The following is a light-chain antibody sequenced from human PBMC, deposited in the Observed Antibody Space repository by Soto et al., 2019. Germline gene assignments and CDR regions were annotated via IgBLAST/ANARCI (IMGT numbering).Light chain of an antibody. CDR2: QVT. V-gene: IGLV2-14*01. Sequence: QSALTQPASVSGSPGRSITISCTGTSSDIGGYYYVSWYQHHPGKAPKLIIYQVTNRPSGVSHRFSGSKSGNTASLTISGLQAEDEADYYCTSYSSSSTFYVFGTGTKVTVL. CDR1: SSDIGGYYY. J-gene: IGLJ1*01. CDR3: TSYSSSSTFYV.